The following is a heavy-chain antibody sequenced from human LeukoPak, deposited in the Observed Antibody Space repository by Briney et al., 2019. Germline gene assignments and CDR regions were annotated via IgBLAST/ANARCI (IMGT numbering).Heavy chain of an antibody. J-gene: IGHJ3*02. CDR2: IWYDGSNK. Sequence: GGSLRLSCAASGFTFSSYGMHWVRQAPGKGLEWVAVIWYDGSNKYYADSVKGRFTISRDNSKNTLYLQMNSLRAEDTAVYYCARDSPTFTFGGVIVTGDDASDIWGQGTMVTVSS. CDR3: ARDSPTFTFGGVIVTGDDASDI. D-gene: IGHD3-16*02. CDR1: GFTFSSYG. V-gene: IGHV3-33*01.